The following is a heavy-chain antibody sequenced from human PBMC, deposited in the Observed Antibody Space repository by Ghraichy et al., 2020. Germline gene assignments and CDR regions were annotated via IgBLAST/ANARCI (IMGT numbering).Heavy chain of an antibody. CDR2: IIPIFGTA. Sequence: SVKVSCKASGGTFSSYAISWVRQAPGQGLEWMGGIIPIFGTANYAQKFQGRVTITTDESTSTAYMELSSLRSEDTAVYYCARDRALFNNWNDVNAFDIWGQGTMVTVSS. CDR1: GGTFSSYA. D-gene: IGHD1-1*01. V-gene: IGHV1-69*05. CDR3: ARDRALFNNWNDVNAFDI. J-gene: IGHJ3*02.